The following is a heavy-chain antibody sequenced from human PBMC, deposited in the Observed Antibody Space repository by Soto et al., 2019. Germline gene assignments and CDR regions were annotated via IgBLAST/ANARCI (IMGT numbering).Heavy chain of an antibody. CDR1: GYSFTSYW. Sequence: PGESLKTSCKGSGYSFTSYWIGWVRQLPGTGLERMGIIYPGDSDTRYSPSFQGQATISAEKSISTADLQWSSRKASDTAMYYCARHNWTPGGFDPWGQGTLVTVSS. V-gene: IGHV5-51*01. J-gene: IGHJ5*02. CDR3: ARHNWTPGGFDP. CDR2: IYPGDSDT. D-gene: IGHD1-20*01.